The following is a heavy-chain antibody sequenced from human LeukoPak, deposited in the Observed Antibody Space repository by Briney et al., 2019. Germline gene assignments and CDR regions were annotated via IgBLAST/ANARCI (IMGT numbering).Heavy chain of an antibody. D-gene: IGHD2-21*02. V-gene: IGHV4-59*01. J-gene: IGHJ4*02. CDR2: IYYSGGS. Sequence: PSETLSLTCTVYNGAISSYYWSWVRQPPGKGLEWIGSIYYSGGSNYNPSLKSRVTISVDPSKRQFSLKLTSVTAADTAVYYCARGSRNDYYFDLWGQGTLVTVSS. CDR1: NGAISSYY. CDR3: ARGSRNDYYFDL.